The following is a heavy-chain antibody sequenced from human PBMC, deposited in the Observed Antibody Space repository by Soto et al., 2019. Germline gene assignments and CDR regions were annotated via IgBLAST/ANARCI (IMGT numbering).Heavy chain of an antibody. CDR1: GFTFSSYG. Sequence: QVQLVESGGGVVQPGRSLRISCAASGFTFSSYGMHWVRQAPGKGLEWVTVISYDGNVAYYADSVKGRFTISRDNSKNTLYLQMNSLRTEDTAMYYCAKEGPITNWYFDYWGQGTRVTVSS. CDR2: ISYDGNVA. J-gene: IGHJ4*02. D-gene: IGHD1-1*01. V-gene: IGHV3-30*18. CDR3: AKEGPITNWYFDY.